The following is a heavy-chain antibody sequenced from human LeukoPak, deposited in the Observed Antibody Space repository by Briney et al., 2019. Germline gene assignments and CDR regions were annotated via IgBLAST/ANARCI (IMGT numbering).Heavy chain of an antibody. CDR1: GGSISSYY. V-gene: IGHV4-59*01. J-gene: IGHJ3*02. CDR2: IYYSGST. D-gene: IGHD1-26*01. Sequence: SETLSLTCTVSGGSISSYYWSWIRQPPGKGLEWMGYIYYSGSTNYNPSLKSRVTISVDTSKNQFSLKLSSVTAADTAVYYCAREWELLSAFDIWGQGTMVTVSS. CDR3: AREWELLSAFDI.